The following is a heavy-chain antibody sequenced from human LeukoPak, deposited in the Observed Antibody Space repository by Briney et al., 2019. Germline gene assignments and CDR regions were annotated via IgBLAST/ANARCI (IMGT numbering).Heavy chain of an antibody. CDR2: IIPIFGTA. CDR3: ARGSDYYYYYYMDV. Sequence: SVKVSCKASGYTFTGYYMHWVRQAPGQGLEWMGGIIPIFGTANYAQNFQGRVTITADKSTSTAYMELSSLRSEDTAVYYCARGSDYYYYYYMDVWGKGTTVTVSS. CDR1: GYTFTGYY. V-gene: IGHV1-69*06. J-gene: IGHJ6*03.